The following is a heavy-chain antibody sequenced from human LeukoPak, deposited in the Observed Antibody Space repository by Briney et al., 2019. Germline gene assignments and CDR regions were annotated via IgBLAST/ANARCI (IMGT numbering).Heavy chain of an antibody. Sequence: GESLKISCQGFGYTFTTSWIGWVRQMPGKGLEWMGSIYPGDSDTRYSPSFQGQLTISADKSISTAYLQWSSLKASDTGMYYCARNPWGGDVYNYVFDCWGQGTLVTVSS. V-gene: IGHV5-51*01. CDR2: IYPGDSDT. CDR1: GYTFTTSW. CDR3: ARNPWGGDVYNYVFDC. J-gene: IGHJ4*02. D-gene: IGHD5-24*01.